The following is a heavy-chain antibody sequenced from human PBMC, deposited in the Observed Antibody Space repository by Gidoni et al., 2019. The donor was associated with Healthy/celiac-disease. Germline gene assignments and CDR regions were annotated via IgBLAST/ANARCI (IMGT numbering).Heavy chain of an antibody. V-gene: IGHV4-34*01. Sequence: QVQLQQWGAGLLKPSETLSLTCAVYGGSFSGYYWSWIRQPPGKGLEWIGEINHSGSTNYNPSLKSRVTISVDTSKNQFSLKLSSVTAADTAVYYCARGSGYSGYVEDYWGQGTLVTVSS. J-gene: IGHJ4*02. CDR2: INHSGST. D-gene: IGHD5-12*01. CDR3: ARGSGYSGYVEDY. CDR1: GGSFSGYY.